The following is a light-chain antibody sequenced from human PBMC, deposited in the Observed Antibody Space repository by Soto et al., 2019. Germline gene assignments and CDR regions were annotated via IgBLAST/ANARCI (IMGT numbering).Light chain of an antibody. CDR2: GNS. V-gene: IGLV1-40*01. J-gene: IGLJ1*01. CDR1: SSNIGAGYD. Sequence: QCVLTQPPSVSVATGQRVTISCTGSSSNIGAGYDVHWYQQLPGTAPKLLIYGNSNRPSGGPDRFSGSKSGTSASLAITGLQAEDEADYYCQSSDSSLNVFGTGTKVTVL. CDR3: QSSDSSLNV.